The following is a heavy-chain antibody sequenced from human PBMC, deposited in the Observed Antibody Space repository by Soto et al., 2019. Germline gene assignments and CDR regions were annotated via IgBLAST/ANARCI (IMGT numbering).Heavy chain of an antibody. Sequence: QVQLVESGGGVVQPGRSLRLSCAASGFTFSSYAMHWVRQAPGKGLEWVAVISYDGSNKYYADSVKGRFTISRDNSKNTLYLQMNSLRAEDTAVYYCARPGGGSYFDYWGQGTMVTVSS. D-gene: IGHD1-26*01. J-gene: IGHJ4*02. CDR3: ARPGGGSYFDY. CDR1: GFTFSSYA. V-gene: IGHV3-30-3*01. CDR2: ISYDGSNK.